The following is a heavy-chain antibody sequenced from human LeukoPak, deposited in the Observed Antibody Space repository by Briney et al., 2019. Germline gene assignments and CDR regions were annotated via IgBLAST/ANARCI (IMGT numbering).Heavy chain of an antibody. Sequence: ASVKVSCKASGYTFTSYGISWVRQAPGQGLEWMGWISAYNGNTNYAQKLQGRVTMTTDTSTSTAYMELRSLRSDDTAVYYCARDCWASDSGGYCRFDYWGLGTLVTVSS. CDR3: ARDCWASDSGGYCRFDY. CDR1: GYTFTSYG. J-gene: IGHJ4*02. V-gene: IGHV1-18*01. D-gene: IGHD3-22*01. CDR2: ISAYNGNT.